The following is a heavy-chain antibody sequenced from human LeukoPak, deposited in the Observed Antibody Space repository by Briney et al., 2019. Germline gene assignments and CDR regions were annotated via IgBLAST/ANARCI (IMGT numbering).Heavy chain of an antibody. CDR3: ARDRATYYDFWSGYDY. D-gene: IGHD3-3*01. Sequence: ASVKVSCKASGYTFTSYGISWVRQAPGQGLEWTGWISAYNGNTNYAQKLQGRVTMTTDTSTSTAYMELRSLRSDDTAVYYCARDRATYYDFWSGYDYWGQGTLVTVSS. CDR2: ISAYNGNT. V-gene: IGHV1-18*01. CDR1: GYTFTSYG. J-gene: IGHJ4*02.